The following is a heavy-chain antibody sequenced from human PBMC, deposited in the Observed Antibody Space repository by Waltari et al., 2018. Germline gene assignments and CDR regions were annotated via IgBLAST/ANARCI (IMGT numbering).Heavy chain of an antibody. CDR2: ISGGRSNI. CDR1: GFTFSTYG. J-gene: IGHJ4*02. V-gene: IGHV3-21*03. CDR3: VRALTTPNDF. D-gene: IGHD1-1*01. Sequence: EVQLVESGGGLVKPGESLRLSCAASGFTFSTYGMKWVRPAPGKGLEWVSVISGGRSNIDYLDSVSGRFTISRDNDQISLYLQMDSLTADDTAVYYGVRALTTPNDFWGQGTLVTVSS.